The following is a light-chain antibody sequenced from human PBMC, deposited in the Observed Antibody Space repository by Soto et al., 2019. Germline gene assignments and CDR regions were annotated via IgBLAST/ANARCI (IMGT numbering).Light chain of an antibody. CDR1: TNDVGAFDY. CDR2: EIF. V-gene: IGLV2-14*01. CDR3: SSYKTNNAHV. Sequence: QSVLAQPASVSASPGQSISISCTGTTNDVGAFDYVSWYQQHPGKPPKLIIYEIFNRPSGVSHRFSGSKSGNSASLTISGLQADEQAASSCSSYKTNNAHVFGGGTKVTV. J-gene: IGLJ1*01.